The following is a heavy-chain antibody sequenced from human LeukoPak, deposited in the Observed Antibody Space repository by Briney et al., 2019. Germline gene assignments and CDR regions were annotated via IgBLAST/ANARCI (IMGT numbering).Heavy chain of an antibody. CDR1: GYTFTSYG. Sequence: ASVKVSCKGSGYTFTSYGSSWVRQAPGQGLEWMGWISAYNGNTNYAQKLQGRVTMTTDTSTSTAYMELRSLRSDDTAEYYCARAGWELQMGMDDAFDIWGQGTMVTVSS. CDR3: ARAGWELQMGMDDAFDI. CDR2: ISAYNGNT. V-gene: IGHV1-18*01. D-gene: IGHD1-26*01. J-gene: IGHJ3*02.